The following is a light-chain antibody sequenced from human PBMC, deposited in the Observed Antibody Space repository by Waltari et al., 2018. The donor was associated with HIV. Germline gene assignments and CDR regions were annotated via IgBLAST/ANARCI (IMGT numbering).Light chain of an antibody. J-gene: IGKJ1*01. CDR2: DAT. CDR1: QDISNH. CDR3: QQYHHLPWA. V-gene: IGKV1-33*01. Sequence: DIQMTQSPSSLSASVGDRVTISCQASQDISNHLNWYRQKPGKAPNLLIYDATNLETGAPSRFSGSGSGTDFTFTISSLQPADIATYYCQQYHHLPWAFGQGTKVEF.